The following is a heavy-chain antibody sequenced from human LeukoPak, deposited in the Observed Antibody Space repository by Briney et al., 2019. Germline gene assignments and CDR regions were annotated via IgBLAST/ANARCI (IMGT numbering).Heavy chain of an antibody. CDR2: ISSSGSAI. Sequence: GGSLRLSCAASGFTFSSYEMDWVRQAPGKGLEWVSYISSSGSAIYYADPVKGRFTISRDNAKNSLYLQLNSLRAEDTAVYYCARESLDSVGMDVWGQGTTVTVSS. CDR3: ARESLDSVGMDV. J-gene: IGHJ6*02. CDR1: GFTFSSYE. V-gene: IGHV3-48*03.